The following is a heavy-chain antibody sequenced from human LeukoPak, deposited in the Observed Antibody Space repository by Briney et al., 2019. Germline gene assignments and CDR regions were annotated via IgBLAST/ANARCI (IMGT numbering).Heavy chain of an antibody. D-gene: IGHD2-15*01. V-gene: IGHV1-2*02. Sequence: ASVKVSCKASGYTFTGYYMHWVRQAPGQGLEWMGWINPNSGGTNYAQKFQGRVTMTRDTSISTAYMELSRLRSEDTAVYYCATRKSGGSCYPSCWFDPWGQGTLVTVSS. CDR2: INPNSGGT. CDR1: GYTFTGYY. J-gene: IGHJ5*02. CDR3: ATRKSGGSCYPSCWFDP.